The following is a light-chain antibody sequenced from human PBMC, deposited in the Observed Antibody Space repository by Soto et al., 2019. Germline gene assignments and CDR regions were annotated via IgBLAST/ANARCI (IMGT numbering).Light chain of an antibody. CDR3: QAYDYSLTAFV. CDR1: NSNLGAGYD. Sequence: QAVVTQPPSVYGAPGQRVTISCTGNNSNLGAGYDVHWYQQLPGAAPKLVIFGNRNRPSGVPERFSGSKSGTSASLAITGLQAEDEADYYCQAYDYSLTAFVFGGGTKLTVL. J-gene: IGLJ3*02. V-gene: IGLV1-40*01. CDR2: GNR.